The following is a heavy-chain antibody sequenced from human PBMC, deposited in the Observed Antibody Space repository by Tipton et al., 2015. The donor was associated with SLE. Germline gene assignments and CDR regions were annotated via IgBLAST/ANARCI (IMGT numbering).Heavy chain of an antibody. CDR3: ARGVRGWQWLVLYFDY. Sequence: GLVKPSETLSLTCTVSGGSISSSSYYWGWIRQPAGKGLEWIGRIYTSGSTNYNPSLKSRVTMSVDTSKNQFSLKLSSVTAADTAVYYCARGVRGWQWLVLYFDYWGQGTLVTVSS. V-gene: IGHV4-61*02. CDR2: IYTSGST. D-gene: IGHD6-19*01. CDR1: GGSISSSSYY. J-gene: IGHJ4*02.